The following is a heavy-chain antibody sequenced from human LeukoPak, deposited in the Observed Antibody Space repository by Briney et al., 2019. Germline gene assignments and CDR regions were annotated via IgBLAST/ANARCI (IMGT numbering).Heavy chain of an antibody. CDR1: GGTFSSYA. CDR2: IIPIFGTA. V-gene: IGHV1-69*05. CDR3: ASQRSRDGYNLVY. J-gene: IGHJ4*02. D-gene: IGHD5-24*01. Sequence: SVKVSCKASGGTFSSYAISWVRQAPGQGLEWMGGIIPIFGTANYAQKFQGRVTMTRNTSISTAYMELSSLRSEDTAVYYCASQRSRDGYNLVYWGQGTLVTVSS.